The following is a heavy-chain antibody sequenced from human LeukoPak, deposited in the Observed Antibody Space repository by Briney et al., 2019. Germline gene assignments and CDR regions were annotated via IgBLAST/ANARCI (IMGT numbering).Heavy chain of an antibody. CDR3: ARGTGHYSSWFDP. Sequence: PSETLSLTCAVYGGSFSGYYWSWIRQPPGKGLEWIGEINHSGSTNYNPSLKSRVTISVDTSKNQFSLKLSSVTAADTAVNYCARGTGHYSSWFDPWGQGTLVTVSS. D-gene: IGHD4-11*01. V-gene: IGHV4-34*01. CDR1: GGSFSGYY. J-gene: IGHJ5*02. CDR2: INHSGST.